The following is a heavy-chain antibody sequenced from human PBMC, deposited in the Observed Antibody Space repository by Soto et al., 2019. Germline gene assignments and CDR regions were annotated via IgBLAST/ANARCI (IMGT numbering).Heavy chain of an antibody. J-gene: IGHJ5*02. CDR2: INHSGST. CDR3: ARGRPIQLWLARWFDP. Sequence: PSETLSLTCAVYGGSFSGYYWSWIRQPPGKGLEWIGEINHSGSTNYNPSLKSRVTISVDTSKNQFSLKLSSVTAADTAVYYCARGRPIQLWLARWFDPWGQGTLVTVSS. V-gene: IGHV4-34*01. CDR1: GGSFSGYY. D-gene: IGHD5-18*01.